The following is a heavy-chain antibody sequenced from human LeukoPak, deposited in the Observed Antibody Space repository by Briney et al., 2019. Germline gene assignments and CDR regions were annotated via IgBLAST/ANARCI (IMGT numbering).Heavy chain of an antibody. J-gene: IGHJ4*02. Sequence: GGSLRLSCAASGFTFSNYGMHWVRQAPGEGLEWVAFIRYDGSNKNYADSVKGRFTVSRDNSKNTLFLQMNSLRAEDTAVYYCAGTVVGATRPSPDYWGQGTLVTVSS. CDR3: AGTVVGATRPSPDY. D-gene: IGHD1-26*01. V-gene: IGHV3-30*02. CDR2: IRYDGSNK. CDR1: GFTFSNYG.